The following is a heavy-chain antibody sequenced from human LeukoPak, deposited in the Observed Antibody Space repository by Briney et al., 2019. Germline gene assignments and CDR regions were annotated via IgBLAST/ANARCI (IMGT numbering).Heavy chain of an antibody. J-gene: IGHJ6*03. CDR1: GFTFSSYA. V-gene: IGHV3-23*01. D-gene: IGHD2-2*01. CDR3: AKGGGYCSSTSCPYYYYHMDV. CDR2: ISGSGGST. Sequence: GGSLRLSCAASGFTFSSYAMSWVRQAPGKGLEWVSAISGSGGSTYYADSVKGRFTISRDNSKNTLYLQMNSLRAEDTAVYYCAKGGGYCSSTSCPYYYYHMDVWGKGTTVTVSS.